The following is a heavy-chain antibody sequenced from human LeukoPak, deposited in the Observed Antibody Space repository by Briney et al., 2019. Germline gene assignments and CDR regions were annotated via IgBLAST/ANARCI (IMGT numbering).Heavy chain of an antibody. V-gene: IGHV4-34*01. Sequence: PSETLSLTCAVYGGSFSGYYWSWVRQPPGKGLEWIGEINHSGSTNYNPSLKSRVTISVDTSKNQFSLKLSSVTAADTAVYYCARKQLDPWGQGTLVTVSS. CDR2: INHSGST. J-gene: IGHJ5*02. D-gene: IGHD5-18*01. CDR3: ARKQLDP. CDR1: GGSFSGYY.